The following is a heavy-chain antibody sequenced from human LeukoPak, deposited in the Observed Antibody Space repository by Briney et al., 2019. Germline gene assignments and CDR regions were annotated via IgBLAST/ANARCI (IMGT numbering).Heavy chain of an antibody. Sequence: GASVKVSCKASGYTFTGYYMHWVRQAPGQGLEWMGWINPNSGGTNYAQKFQGRVTMTGDTSISTAYMELSRLRSDDTAVYYCARDLSDFNKHFDYWGQGTLVTVSS. CDR3: ARDLSDFNKHFDY. D-gene: IGHD3-3*01. CDR2: INPNSGGT. CDR1: GYTFTGYY. J-gene: IGHJ4*02. V-gene: IGHV1-2*02.